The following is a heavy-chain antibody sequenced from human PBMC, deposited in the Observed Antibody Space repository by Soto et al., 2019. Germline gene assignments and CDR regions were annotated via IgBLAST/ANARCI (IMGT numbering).Heavy chain of an antibody. J-gene: IGHJ5*02. V-gene: IGHV3-23*01. CDR3: AKLPAAILGSWFEP. Sequence: GGSRRVSCASARFTFSSYAMRCVRQAPGTGLERVSAIRGRCGSTYYADSVRGRFTISRDNFKNTRYLQMNSLRAEETAVYYCAKLPAAILGSWFEPRGKGTLVPVSS. D-gene: IGHD2-2*01. CDR1: RFTFSSYA. CDR2: IRGRCGST.